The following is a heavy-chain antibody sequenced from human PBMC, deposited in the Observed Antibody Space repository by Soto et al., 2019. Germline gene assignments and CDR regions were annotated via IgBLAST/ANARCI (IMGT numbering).Heavy chain of an antibody. V-gene: IGHV4-59*01. D-gene: IGHD3-10*01. Sequence: SETLSLTCTVSGGSISSYYWSWIRQPPGKGLEWIGYIYYSGSTNYNPSLKSRVTISVDTSKNQFSLKLSSVTAADTAVYYCARDLWFGELMGVGRFDPWGQGTLVTVSS. CDR1: GGSISSYY. CDR2: IYYSGST. CDR3: ARDLWFGELMGVGRFDP. J-gene: IGHJ5*02.